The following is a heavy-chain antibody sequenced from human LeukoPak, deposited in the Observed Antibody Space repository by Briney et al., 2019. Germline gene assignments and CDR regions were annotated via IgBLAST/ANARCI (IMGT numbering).Heavy chain of an antibody. D-gene: IGHD3-10*01. Sequence: GASVKASCKASGGSFSIYAITWVRQATGQGLEWMGWMNPNSGNTGYAQKFQGRVTMTRNTSISTAYMELSSLRSEDTAVYYCARSTSWFGELLLDYYYMDVWGKGTTVTISS. CDR1: GGSFSIYA. V-gene: IGHV1-8*02. CDR2: MNPNSGNT. CDR3: ARSTSWFGELLLDYYYMDV. J-gene: IGHJ6*03.